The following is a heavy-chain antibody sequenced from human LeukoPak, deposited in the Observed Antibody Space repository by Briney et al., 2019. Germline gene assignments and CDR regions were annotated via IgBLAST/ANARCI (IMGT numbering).Heavy chain of an antibody. CDR2: IYTSGST. V-gene: IGHV4-4*07. Sequence: SETLSLTCAVYGGSFSGYYWSWIRQPAGKGLEWIGRIYTSGSTTYNSSLKSRVTISLDTSKNHFSLRLSSVTAADTAVYYCARDREVGATGYYFDYWGQGTLVTVSS. CDR1: GGSFSGYY. J-gene: IGHJ4*02. CDR3: ARDREVGATGYYFDY. D-gene: IGHD1-26*01.